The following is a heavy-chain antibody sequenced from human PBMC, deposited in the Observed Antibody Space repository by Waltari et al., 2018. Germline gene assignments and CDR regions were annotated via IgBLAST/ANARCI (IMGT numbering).Heavy chain of an antibody. V-gene: IGHV3-23*01. D-gene: IGHD2-2*02. CDR3: AKSCSTSCYTCQLCS. CDR2: LSGSGGTT. CDR1: GFTFSTYA. Sequence: EVQLLESGGGLVQPGGSLRLSCAASGFTFSTYAMSWVRQAPGKGLEWVLSLSGSGGTTYSPDSVKGRFTISRDNSKNTLSLQMNSLRAEDTAVYYCAKSCSTSCYTCQLCSWGQGTLVTVSS. J-gene: IGHJ5*02.